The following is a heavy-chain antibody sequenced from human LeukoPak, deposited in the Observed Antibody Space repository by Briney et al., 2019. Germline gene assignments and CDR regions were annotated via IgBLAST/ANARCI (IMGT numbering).Heavy chain of an antibody. J-gene: IGHJ5*02. V-gene: IGHV3-33*01. D-gene: IGHD3-10*01. CDR3: ARDFYVGSGRNYIAH. CDR1: GFTLSTYG. CDR2: IWHDGSNK. Sequence: PGGSLRLSCAASGFTLSTYGMHWVRQAPGKGLEWVAVIWHDGSNKYYADSVKGRFSISRDNPKNTLYLQMNGLRAEDTAVYYCARDFYVGSGRNYIAHWGQGTLVTVSS.